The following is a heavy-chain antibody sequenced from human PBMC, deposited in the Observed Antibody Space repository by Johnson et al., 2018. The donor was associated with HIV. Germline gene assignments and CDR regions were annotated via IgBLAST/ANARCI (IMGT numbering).Heavy chain of an antibody. CDR3: TTAIYSYDTRDTRAFDI. J-gene: IGHJ3*02. CDR1: GFTFGNAW. D-gene: IGHD3-22*01. CDR2: IKSKTHGETT. Sequence: VQLVESGGGLVKPGGSLRLSCAASGFTFGNAWMSWVRQAPGKGLEWVGRIKSKTHGETTDYAAPVKGRFSISRDDSKNTLYLQMNSLKSEDTAVYYCTTAIYSYDTRDTRAFDIWGQGTMVTVSS. V-gene: IGHV3-15*01.